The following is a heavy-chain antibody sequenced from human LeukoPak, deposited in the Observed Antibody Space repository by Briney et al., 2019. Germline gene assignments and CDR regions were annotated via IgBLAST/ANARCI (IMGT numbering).Heavy chain of an antibody. D-gene: IGHD1-26*01. J-gene: IGHJ3*02. V-gene: IGHV4-61*02. CDR3: ARWRVSPSGSYFNDAFDI. CDR1: GGSISSGSYY. CDR2: IYTSGST. Sequence: PSETLSLTCTVSGGSISSGSYYWSWIRQPAGKGLEWIGRIYTSGSTNYNPSLKCRVTISVDTSKNQFSLKLSSVTAADTAVYYCARWRVSPSGSYFNDAFDIWGQGTMVTVSS.